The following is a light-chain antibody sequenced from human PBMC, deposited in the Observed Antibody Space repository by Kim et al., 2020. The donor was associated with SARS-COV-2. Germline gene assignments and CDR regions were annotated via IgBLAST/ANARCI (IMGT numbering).Light chain of an antibody. J-gene: IGKJ3*01. CDR1: QSVRNN. V-gene: IGKV3-20*01. CDR3: QQYGSSGVFT. Sequence: IVMTQSPATLSVSPGERVTLSCRASQSVRNNLAWYQQRPGQAPRLLIYGASSRATGIPDRFSGSGSGTDFTLTISRLEPEDFAVYYCQQYGSSGVFTFGPGTKVDIK. CDR2: GAS.